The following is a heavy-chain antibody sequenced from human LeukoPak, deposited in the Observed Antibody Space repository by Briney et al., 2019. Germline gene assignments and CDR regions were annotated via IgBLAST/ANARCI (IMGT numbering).Heavy chain of an antibody. CDR3: ARARAPSSHYYYMDV. CDR2: MNPNGGKT. Sequence: GASVKVSCKASGYTFTSYGISWVRQATGQGLEWMGWMNPNGGKTVYAQKFQGRITMTRNISLSTAYMELSSLRSEDTAVYYCARARAPSSHYYYMDVWGKGTTVTVSS. J-gene: IGHJ6*03. V-gene: IGHV1-8*02. CDR1: GYTFTSYG.